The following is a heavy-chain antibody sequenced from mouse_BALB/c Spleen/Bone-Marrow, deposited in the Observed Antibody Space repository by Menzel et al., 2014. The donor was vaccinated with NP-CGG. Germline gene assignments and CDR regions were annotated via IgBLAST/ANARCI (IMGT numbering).Heavy chain of an antibody. J-gene: IGHJ4*01. CDR1: GFTFTDYF. CDR3: ASLLTFYAMDY. CDR2: IRNKANGYTT. V-gene: IGHV7-3*02. D-gene: IGHD4-1*01. Sequence: EVKLMESGGGLVQPGGSLRLSCATSGFTFTDYFMTWVRQPPGKALEWLGFIRNKANGYTTDYSASVKGRFTISRDSSQSILYLQMNTLRAEDSATYYCASLLTFYAMDYWGQGTSVTVSS.